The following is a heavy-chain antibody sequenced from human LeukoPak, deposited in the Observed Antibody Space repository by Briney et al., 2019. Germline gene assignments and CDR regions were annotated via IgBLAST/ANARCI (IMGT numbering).Heavy chain of an antibody. D-gene: IGHD6-13*01. CDR1: GLTFRTYW. CDR3: TRGAAAGTTETYFLD. J-gene: IGHJ1*01. CDR2: INSDGSTT. V-gene: IGHV3-74*01. Sequence: PGGSLRLSCAASGLTFRTYWMHWVRQAPGKGLVWVSRINSDGSTTNYADSVKGRFTISRDNAKDTLYLEMNSLRVEDMAVYFCTRGAAAGTTETYFLDWGQGTLVTVSS.